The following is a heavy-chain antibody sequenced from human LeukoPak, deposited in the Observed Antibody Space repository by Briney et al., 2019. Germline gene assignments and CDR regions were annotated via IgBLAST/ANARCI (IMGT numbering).Heavy chain of an antibody. V-gene: IGHV3-23*01. Sequence: GGSLRLSCAASGFTFSSYAMSWVRQAPGKGLEWVSAISGSGGSTYYADSVKGRFTIPRDNSKNTLYLQMNSLRAEDTAVYYCAKDLVRKRYCSGGSCQDVDYWGQGTLVTVSS. CDR1: GFTFSSYA. CDR2: ISGSGGST. J-gene: IGHJ4*02. CDR3: AKDLVRKRYCSGGSCQDVDY. D-gene: IGHD2-15*01.